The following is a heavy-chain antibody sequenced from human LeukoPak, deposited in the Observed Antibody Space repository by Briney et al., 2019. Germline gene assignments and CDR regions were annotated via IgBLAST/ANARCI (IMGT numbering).Heavy chain of an antibody. V-gene: IGHV3-53*01. J-gene: IGHJ4*02. CDR2: MYTGGTT. CDR3: AKDEATSRGGLAS. D-gene: IGHD2-15*01. CDR1: GFTLSGTH. Sequence: PGGSLRLSCAASGFTLSGTHMSWVRQAPGKGLEWVSAMYTGGTTYYPEYVKGRFTISRDNSRNTLFLHMSSLRADDTAVYYCAKDEATSRGGLASWGQGTLVTVSS.